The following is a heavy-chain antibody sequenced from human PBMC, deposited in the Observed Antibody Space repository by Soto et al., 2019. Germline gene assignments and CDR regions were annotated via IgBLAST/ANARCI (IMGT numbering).Heavy chain of an antibody. V-gene: IGHV3-33*01. J-gene: IGHJ4*02. Sequence: PGGSLRLSCAASGFTFSSYGMHWVRQAPGKGLEWVAVIWYDGSNKYYADSVKGRFTISRDNSKNTLYLQMNSLRAEDTAVYYCARDLEFADILTGYPDYWGQGTLVTVSS. CDR2: IWYDGSNK. CDR3: ARDLEFADILTGYPDY. CDR1: GFTFSSYG. D-gene: IGHD3-9*01.